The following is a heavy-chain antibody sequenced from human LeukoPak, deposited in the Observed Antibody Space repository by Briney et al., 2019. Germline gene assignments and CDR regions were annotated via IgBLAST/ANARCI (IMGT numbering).Heavy chain of an antibody. J-gene: IGHJ4*02. V-gene: IGHV3-30*02. CDR1: GFTFSSYG. Sequence: PGGSLRLSCAASGFTFSSYGMYWVRQAPGKGLEWVAFIRYDGSNKYYADSVKGRFTISRDNAKNSLYLQMNSLRADDTAVYYCARGPLPVTYSFDYWGQGTLVTVSS. CDR2: IRYDGSNK. CDR3: ARGPLPVTYSFDY.